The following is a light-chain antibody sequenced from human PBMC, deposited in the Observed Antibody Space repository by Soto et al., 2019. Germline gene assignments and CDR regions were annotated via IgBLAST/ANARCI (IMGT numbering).Light chain of an antibody. J-gene: IGKJ2*01. Sequence: DIQMTQSPSSLSASVGDRVTITCRASQNINTYLNWCQQKPGKAPNLLIYAASSLQSGVPSRFNGSGTWTDFTLTISSLQPEDFATYYCQQSYSTPYTFGQGTKLEMK. CDR1: QNINTY. V-gene: IGKV1-39*01. CDR3: QQSYSTPYT. CDR2: AAS.